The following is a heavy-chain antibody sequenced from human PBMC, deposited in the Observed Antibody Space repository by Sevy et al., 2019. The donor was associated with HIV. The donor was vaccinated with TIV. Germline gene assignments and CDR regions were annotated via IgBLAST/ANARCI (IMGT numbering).Heavy chain of an antibody. CDR3: AKSPPGSSWYGAAFDI. CDR1: GFTSSSYA. CDR2: ISGRGDST. D-gene: IGHD6-13*01. V-gene: IGHV3-23*01. Sequence: GGSLRLSCAASGFTSSSYAMSWVRQAPGKGLEWVSAISGRGDSTYYADSVKGRFTISRDNSKNTLYLQMYNLRAEDTAVYYRAKSPPGSSWYGAAFDIWGQGTMVTVSS. J-gene: IGHJ3*02.